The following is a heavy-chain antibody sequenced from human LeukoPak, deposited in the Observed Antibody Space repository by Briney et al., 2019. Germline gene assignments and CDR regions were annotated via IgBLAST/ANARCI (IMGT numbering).Heavy chain of an antibody. D-gene: IGHD4-17*01. CDR2: IIPIFGTA. V-gene: IGHV1-69*06. J-gene: IGHJ6*03. CDR3: AALRDYGYYYYYMDV. Sequence: GASVKVSCKASGYTFTSYGISWVRQAPGQGLEWRGGIIPIFGTANYAQKFQGRVTITADKSTSTAYMELSSLRSEDTAVYYCAALRDYGYYYYYMDVWGKGTTVTVSS. CDR1: GYTFTSYG.